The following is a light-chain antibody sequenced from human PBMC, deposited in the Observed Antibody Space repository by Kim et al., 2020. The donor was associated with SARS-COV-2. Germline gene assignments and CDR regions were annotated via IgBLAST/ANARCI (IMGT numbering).Light chain of an antibody. J-gene: IGKJ2*01. CDR2: KAS. CDR1: QSIDSW. Sequence: SASVGARVTITCRASQSIDSWLAWYQQTPGKAPNLLIYKASTLASGVPSRFSGGGSGTEFTLTISSLQPEDFATYYCQHYNSHPYTFGQGTKLEI. V-gene: IGKV1-5*03. CDR3: QHYNSHPYT.